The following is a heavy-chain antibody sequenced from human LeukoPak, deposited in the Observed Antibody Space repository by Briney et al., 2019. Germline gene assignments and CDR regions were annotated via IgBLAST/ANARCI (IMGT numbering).Heavy chain of an antibody. D-gene: IGHD3-3*02. CDR3: ARDPFLGLALFDH. V-gene: IGHV1-2*02. Sequence: ASVKVSCKASGYTFTRYYMQWVRQAPGQGLEWMGWINPNSGGTNYAQKFQGRVTMTRDTSISTAYMELSRLRSDDTAVYYCARDPFLGLALFDHRGQGTLVTVSS. CDR1: GYTFTRYY. CDR2: INPNSGGT. J-gene: IGHJ4*02.